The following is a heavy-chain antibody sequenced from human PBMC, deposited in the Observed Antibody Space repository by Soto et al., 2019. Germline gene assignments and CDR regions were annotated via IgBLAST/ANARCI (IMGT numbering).Heavy chain of an antibody. D-gene: IGHD5-12*01. CDR3: ARGNHRWLQLWYFDL. J-gene: IGHJ2*01. V-gene: IGHV1-69*12. CDR1: GGTFSSYT. CDR2: IIPNFGTA. Sequence: QVQLVQSGAEVKKPGSSETVSCKASGGTFSSYTISWVRPAPGQGLEWMGGIIPNFGTANYAQKFQGRGTITADESTSTAYMELSSLRSEDTAVYYCARGNHRWLQLWYFDLWGRGTLVTVSS.